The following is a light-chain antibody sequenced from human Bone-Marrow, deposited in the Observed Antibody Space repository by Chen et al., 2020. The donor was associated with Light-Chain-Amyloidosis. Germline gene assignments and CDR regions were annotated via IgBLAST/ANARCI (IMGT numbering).Light chain of an antibody. V-gene: IGLV2-8*01. CDR1: NADVGAPIY. CDR3: SSYAGPKHLL. Sequence: QSALTQPPSASGSRGQSVTISCTGTNADVGAPIYVSWYQQHPGKAPRLLLYEVHKRPSGVPNRFTGSKSGNTASLTVSGLQAEEEADYYCSSYAGPKHLLFGTGTRVSVL. CDR2: EVH. J-gene: IGLJ1*01.